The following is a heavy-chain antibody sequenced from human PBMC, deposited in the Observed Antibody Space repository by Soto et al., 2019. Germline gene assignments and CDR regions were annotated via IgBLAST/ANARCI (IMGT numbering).Heavy chain of an antibody. J-gene: IGHJ3*02. Sequence: EVQLVQSGAEVKKPRESLQISCKGSGYSFTRYWIGWVRQMPGKGLEWMGIIYPGDSDTRYSPSFQGQVTISANKSISTASLQWSSRNARYTARYYCARHLGYCSSTSGSEGAFGIWGQGKMFTVAS. CDR1: GYSFTRYW. V-gene: IGHV5-51*01. CDR2: IYPGDSDT. D-gene: IGHD2-2*01. CDR3: ARHLGYCSSTSGSEGAFGI.